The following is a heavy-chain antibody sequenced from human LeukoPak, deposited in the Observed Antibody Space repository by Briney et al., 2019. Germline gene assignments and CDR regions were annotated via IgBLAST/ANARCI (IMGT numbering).Heavy chain of an antibody. CDR2: ISSSGSTI. CDR1: GFTFSSYE. J-gene: IGHJ4*02. D-gene: IGHD5-12*01. Sequence: GGSLRLSCAASGFTFSSYEITWVRQAPGKGLEWVSYISSSGSTIYYADSVKGRFTISRDNAKNSLYLQMNSLRAEDTAVYYCARDPDIFDYWGQGTLVTVSS. CDR3: ARDPDIFDY. V-gene: IGHV3-48*03.